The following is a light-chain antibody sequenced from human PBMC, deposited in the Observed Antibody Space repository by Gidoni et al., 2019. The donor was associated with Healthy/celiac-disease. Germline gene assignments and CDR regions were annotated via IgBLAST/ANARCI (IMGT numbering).Light chain of an antibody. Sequence: DIVMTQSPDSLAVSQGERATIHCKSSQSVLSSSNNKNYLAWYQQKPGQPPKLLIYWASTRESGVPDRFSGSGSGTDFTFTISSLQAEDVAVYYCQQYYSTPRTFGQXTKVEIK. CDR3: QQYYSTPRT. CDR1: QSVLSSSNNKNY. J-gene: IGKJ1*01. V-gene: IGKV4-1*01. CDR2: WAS.